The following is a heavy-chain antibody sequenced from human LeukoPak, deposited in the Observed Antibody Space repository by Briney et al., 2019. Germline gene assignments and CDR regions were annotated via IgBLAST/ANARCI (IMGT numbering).Heavy chain of an antibody. CDR2: ISNDGSIT. Sequence: GGSLRLSCAASGFAFSGYWMLWVRQAPGKGLVWVSRISNDGSITNYADSVKGRFTISRVNAKNTLYLQMNSLRAEDTAVYYCARDHYGSGFYWGQGTLVTVP. V-gene: IGHV3-74*01. D-gene: IGHD3-10*01. CDR3: ARDHYGSGFY. CDR1: GFAFSGYW. J-gene: IGHJ4*02.